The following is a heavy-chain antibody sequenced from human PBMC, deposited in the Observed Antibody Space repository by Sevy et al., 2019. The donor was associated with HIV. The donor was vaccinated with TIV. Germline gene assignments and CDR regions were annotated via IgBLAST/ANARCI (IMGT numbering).Heavy chain of an antibody. D-gene: IGHD6-13*01. CDR3: ARGGSSWTGYFDY. J-gene: IGHJ4*02. CDR2: ITSSGTTI. CDR1: GFTFSNYE. Sequence: GGSLSLSCAASGFTFSNYEINWVRQAPGKGLEWVSYITSSGTTIYYADSVKGRFTISRDNAKNSLYLQMNSLRAEDTAVYYCARGGSSWTGYFDYWGQGTLVTVSS. V-gene: IGHV3-48*03.